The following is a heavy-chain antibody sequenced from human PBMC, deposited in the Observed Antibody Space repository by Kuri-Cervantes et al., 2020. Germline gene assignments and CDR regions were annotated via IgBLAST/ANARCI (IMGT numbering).Heavy chain of an antibody. CDR3: AKDLGYCSGGSCYHARYYYGMDV. V-gene: IGHV3-48*01. J-gene: IGHJ6*02. Sequence: LSLTCAASGFTFSSYSMNWVRQAPGKGLEWVSYISSSSSTIYYADSVKGRFTISRDNSKNTLYLQMNSLRAEDTAVYYCAKDLGYCSGGSCYHARYYYGMDVWGQGTTVTVSS. CDR2: ISSSSSTI. CDR1: GFTFSSYS. D-gene: IGHD2-15*01.